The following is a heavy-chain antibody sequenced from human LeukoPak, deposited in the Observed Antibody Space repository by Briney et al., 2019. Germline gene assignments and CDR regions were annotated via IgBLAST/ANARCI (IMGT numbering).Heavy chain of an antibody. Sequence: ASVKVSCKASGYTFTGYYMQWVRQAPGQGLEWGGWLNPNSGGTNSAQKFQGRVTMTRDTSISTAYMELSRLRSDDTAVYYRARDLVPITMIVVVAFDIWGQGTMVTVSS. CDR3: ARDLVPITMIVVVAFDI. V-gene: IGHV1-2*02. J-gene: IGHJ3*02. CDR1: GYTFTGYY. D-gene: IGHD3-22*01. CDR2: LNPNSGGT.